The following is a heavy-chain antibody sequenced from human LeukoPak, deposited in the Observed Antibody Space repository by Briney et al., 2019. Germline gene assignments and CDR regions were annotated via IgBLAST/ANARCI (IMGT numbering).Heavy chain of an antibody. CDR2: ISSSGSTI. V-gene: IGHV3-11*04. CDR3: ARDDRYLATVGVVRPSGRRWFDP. D-gene: IGHD6-13*01. Sequence: PGGSLRLSCAASVFTFSDYYMSWIRQAPGKGLEWVSHISSSGSTIYYADSVKGRFTISRDNTKNSLYLQMNSLRAEDTAVYYCARDDRYLATVGVVRPSGRRWFDPWGQGTLVIVSS. J-gene: IGHJ5*02. CDR1: VFTFSDYY.